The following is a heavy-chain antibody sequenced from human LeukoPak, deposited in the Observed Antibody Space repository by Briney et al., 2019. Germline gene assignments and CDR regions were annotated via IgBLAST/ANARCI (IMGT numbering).Heavy chain of an antibody. J-gene: IGHJ4*02. D-gene: IGHD2-2*01. CDR3: VRPNRCTDTSCYSFDY. Sequence: SETLSLTCTVSGGSISRSSSYWGWIRQPPGSTLEWLGNFYHSGSNYYNPALKSRVTMSVDTAKNQFSLKLTSVTAADTAVYYCVRPNRCTDTSCYSFDYWGQGVLVTVSS. V-gene: IGHV4-39*01. CDR2: FYHSGSN. CDR1: GGSISRSSSY.